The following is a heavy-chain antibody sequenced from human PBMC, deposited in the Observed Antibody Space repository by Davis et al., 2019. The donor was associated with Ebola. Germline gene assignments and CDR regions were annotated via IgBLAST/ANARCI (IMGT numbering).Heavy chain of an antibody. Sequence: PSETLSLTCAVYDESFSDIRNYWSWVRQPPGKGLEWIGEISHSGVTKYATSLKSRVTISIDTSRNQFSLKLSSVTAADAAVYYCARGTNHYWEIDCWGQGTLVTVSS. J-gene: IGHJ4*02. V-gene: IGHV4-34*01. CDR3: ARGTNHYWEIDC. CDR1: DESFSDIRNY. CDR2: ISHSGVT. D-gene: IGHD1-26*01.